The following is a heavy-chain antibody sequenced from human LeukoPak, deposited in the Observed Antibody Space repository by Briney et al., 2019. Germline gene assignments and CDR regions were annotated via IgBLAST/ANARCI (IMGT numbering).Heavy chain of an antibody. J-gene: IGHJ4*02. CDR3: AKCGFLEWLLSSFFDY. Sequence: GGSLRLSCAASGFTFSSYAMSWVRQAPGKGLEWVSAISGSGGSTYYADSVKGRFTISRDNSKNTLYPQMNSLRAEDTAVYYCAKCGFLEWLLSSFFDYWGQGTLVTVSS. CDR2: ISGSGGST. CDR1: GFTFSSYA. D-gene: IGHD3-3*01. V-gene: IGHV3-23*01.